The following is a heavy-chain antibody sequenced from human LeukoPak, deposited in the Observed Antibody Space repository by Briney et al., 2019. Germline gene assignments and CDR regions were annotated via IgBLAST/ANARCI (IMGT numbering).Heavy chain of an antibody. CDR1: GFTFSGSA. D-gene: IGHD2-2*01. V-gene: IGHV3-23*01. Sequence: GGSLRLSCAASGFTFSGSAMSWVRQAPGKGLEWVSLISFSGGSTYYADSVKGRFTISRDNSKDTLYLQMNDLRAEDTAMYYCARDMHLSTWGLETRVTVPS. CDR2: ISFSGGST. J-gene: IGHJ3*01. CDR3: ARDMHLST.